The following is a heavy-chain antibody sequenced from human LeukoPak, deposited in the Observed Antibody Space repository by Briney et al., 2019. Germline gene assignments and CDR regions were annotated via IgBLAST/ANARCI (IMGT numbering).Heavy chain of an antibody. D-gene: IGHD3-3*01. CDR2: INSDGRST. Sequence: GGSLRLSCAASGFTCSSYWMHWVRQAPGKGLVWVSRINSDGRSTSYADSVKGRFTISRDDAKRTRYLQMNRPRAEDTAAYYWARVSRNYDFWRGYNLGGYYFDYSGQGTLGTVSS. J-gene: IGHJ4*02. CDR1: GFTCSSYW. CDR3: ARVSRNYDFWRGYNLGGYYFDY. V-gene: IGHV3-74*01.